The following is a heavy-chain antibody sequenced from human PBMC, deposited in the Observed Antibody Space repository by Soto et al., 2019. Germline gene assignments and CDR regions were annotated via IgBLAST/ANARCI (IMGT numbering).Heavy chain of an antibody. D-gene: IGHD5-18*01. J-gene: IGHJ6*02. Sequence: QVQLVQSGAEVKKPGSSVKVSCKASGGTFSSYASSWVRQAPGQGLEWMGGIIPIFGTANYAQKFQGRVTITAEESTGTAYMELSSLRSEDTAVYYCASHSYGYFPHYYHGMDVWGQGTTVTVSS. CDR2: IIPIFGTA. CDR3: ASHSYGYFPHYYHGMDV. CDR1: GGTFSSYA. V-gene: IGHV1-69*12.